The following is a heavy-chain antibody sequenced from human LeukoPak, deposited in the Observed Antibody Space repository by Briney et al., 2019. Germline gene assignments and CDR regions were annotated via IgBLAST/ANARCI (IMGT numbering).Heavy chain of an antibody. CDR1: GFTFSSYA. J-gene: IGHJ6*02. CDR3: ARDTPFSDYYGMDV. CDR2: TSYDGSNK. D-gene: IGHD1-26*01. V-gene: IGHV3-30-3*01. Sequence: GGSLRLSCAASGFTFSSYAMHWVRQAPGKGLEWVAVTSYDGSNKYYADSVKGRFTISRDNSKNTLYLQMNSLRAEDTAVYYCARDTPFSDYYGMDVWGQGTTVTVSS.